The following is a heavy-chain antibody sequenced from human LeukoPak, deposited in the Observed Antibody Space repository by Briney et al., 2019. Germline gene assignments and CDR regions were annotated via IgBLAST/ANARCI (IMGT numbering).Heavy chain of an antibody. CDR1: GYTFTSYC. CDR3: AREGDYYDSSGYSAWY. D-gene: IGHD3-22*01. J-gene: IGHJ4*02. CDR2: INPSGGST. Sequence: ASVKVSCKASGYTFTSYCMHWVRQAPGQGLEWMGIINPSGGSTSYAQKFQGRVTMTRDTSTSTVYMELSSLRSEDTAVYYCAREGDYYDSSGYSAWYWGQGTLVTVSS. V-gene: IGHV1-46*01.